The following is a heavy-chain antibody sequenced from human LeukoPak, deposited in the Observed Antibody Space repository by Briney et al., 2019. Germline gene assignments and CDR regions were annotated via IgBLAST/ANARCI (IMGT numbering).Heavy chain of an antibody. CDR1: GGTFSSYA. D-gene: IGHD2-15*01. V-gene: IGHV1-69*05. Sequence: APVKVSCKASGGTFSSYAISWVRQAPGQGLEWMGGIIPIFGTANYAQKFQGRVTINTDDSTSTAYMELSSLRSEDTAVYYCARSSGGSCYGCHWFDPWGQGTLVTVSS. J-gene: IGHJ5*02. CDR2: IIPIFGTA. CDR3: ARSSGGSCYGCHWFDP.